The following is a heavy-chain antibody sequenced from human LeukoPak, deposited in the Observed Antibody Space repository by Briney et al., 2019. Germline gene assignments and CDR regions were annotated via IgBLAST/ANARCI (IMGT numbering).Heavy chain of an antibody. J-gene: IGHJ6*02. V-gene: IGHV4-59*01. CDR1: GGSISSYY. CDR2: IYYSGST. CDR3: ARGTGYSSTKRYMDV. D-gene: IGHD6-13*01. Sequence: SETLSLTCTVSGGSISSYYWSWIRQPPGKGLKWIGHIYYSGSTNYNPSLKSRVTISVDTSKNQFSLKLSSVTAADTAVYYCARGTGYSSTKRYMDVWGQGTTVTVSS.